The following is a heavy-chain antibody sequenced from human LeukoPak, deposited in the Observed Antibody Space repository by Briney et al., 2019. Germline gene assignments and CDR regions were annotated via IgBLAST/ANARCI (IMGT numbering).Heavy chain of an antibody. J-gene: IGHJ6*03. CDR1: GVTFSSYA. V-gene: IGHV3-23*01. CDR3: VKFRGIQHYNYHMDV. D-gene: IGHD3-10*01. Sequence: GGSLRLSCAASGVTFSSYAMSWVRQAPGKGLEWVSGLTGSGGNTYYADSVKGRFTISRDNSKNTLSLQMNSLRAEDAAVYYCVKFRGIQHYNYHMDVWGKGTTVTVSS. CDR2: LTGSGGNT.